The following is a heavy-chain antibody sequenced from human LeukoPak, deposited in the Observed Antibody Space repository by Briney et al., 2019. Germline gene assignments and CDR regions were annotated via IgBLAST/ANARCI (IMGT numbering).Heavy chain of an antibody. CDR3: ARAGAEYGDLFDY. J-gene: IGHJ4*02. CDR1: GGSISSYY. V-gene: IGHV4-59*01. D-gene: IGHD4-17*01. Sequence: SETLSLTCTVSGGSISSYYWSWIRQPPGKGLEWIGYIYYSGSTNYNPSLKSRVTISVDTSKNQFSLKLSSVTAADTAVYYCARAGAEYGDLFDYWGQGTLVTVSS. CDR2: IYYSGST.